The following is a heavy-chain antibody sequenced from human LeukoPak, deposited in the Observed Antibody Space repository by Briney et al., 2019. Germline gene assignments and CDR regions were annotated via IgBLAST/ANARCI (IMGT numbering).Heavy chain of an antibody. V-gene: IGHV4-39*07. CDR1: GGSISSSTYY. Sequence: SETLSLTCAVSGGSISSSTYYWGGIRQPPGKGLEWIGSIYYSGSTYYNPPLKIRVTISVDTSNNQFSLTLSSVTAADTAVYYCARESYGNFEDYWGQGTLVTVSS. CDR2: IYYSGST. D-gene: IGHD4-11*01. CDR3: ARESYGNFEDY. J-gene: IGHJ4*02.